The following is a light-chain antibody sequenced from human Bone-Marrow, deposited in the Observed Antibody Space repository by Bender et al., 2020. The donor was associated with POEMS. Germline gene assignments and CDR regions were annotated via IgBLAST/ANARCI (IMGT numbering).Light chain of an antibody. CDR1: SSDVGGYNF. CDR3: QSYDNSLGGWV. Sequence: QSALTQPRSVSGSPGQSVAISCTGTSSDVGGYNFVSWYQQHPGKAPKLIISEVTKRPSGVPDRFSASKSGNTASLAISGLQAEDEGDYYCQSYDNSLGGWVFGGGTKLTVL. J-gene: IGLJ3*02. V-gene: IGLV2-11*01. CDR2: EVT.